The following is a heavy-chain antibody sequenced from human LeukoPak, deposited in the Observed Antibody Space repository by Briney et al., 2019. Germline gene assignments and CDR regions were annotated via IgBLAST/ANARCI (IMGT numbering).Heavy chain of an antibody. CDR2: ITSDSRYK. V-gene: IGHV3-21*01. CDR3: ARIGSGSYYNLNNWFDP. D-gene: IGHD3-10*01. J-gene: IGHJ5*02. CDR1: GFTFTNYN. Sequence: GGSLRLSCAASGFTFTNYNMNWVRQAPGKGLEWLSSITSDSRYKYYGDSVKGRFTISRDNAKNSLFLQIDSLRAEDTAVYYCARIGSGSYYNLNNWFDPWGQGTLVTVSS.